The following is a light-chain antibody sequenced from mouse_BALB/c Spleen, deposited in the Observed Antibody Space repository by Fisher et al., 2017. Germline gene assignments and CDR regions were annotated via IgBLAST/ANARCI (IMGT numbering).Light chain of an antibody. CDR1: SSVSY. CDR3: QQWSSNPPT. V-gene: IGKV4-55*01. Sequence: IVMTQTPAIMSASPGEKVTMTCSASSSVSYMHWYQQKPRSSPKPWIYDTSNLASGVPVRFSGSGSGTSYSLTISRMEAEDAATYYCQQWSSNPPTFGGGTKLEIK. CDR2: DTS. J-gene: IGKJ2*01.